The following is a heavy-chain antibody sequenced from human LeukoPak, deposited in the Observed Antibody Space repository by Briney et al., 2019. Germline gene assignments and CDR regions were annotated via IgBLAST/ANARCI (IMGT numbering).Heavy chain of an antibody. CDR2: INPNSGGT. V-gene: IGHV1-2*02. CDR1: GYTFTGYY. CDR3: ARDLGYSSGWFGY. Sequence: ASVTVSCKASGYTFTGYYMHWVRQAPGQGLEWMGWINPNSGGTNYAQKFQGRVTMTRDTSISTAYMELSRLRSDDTAVYYCARDLGYSSGWFGYWGQGTLVTVSS. J-gene: IGHJ4*02. D-gene: IGHD6-19*01.